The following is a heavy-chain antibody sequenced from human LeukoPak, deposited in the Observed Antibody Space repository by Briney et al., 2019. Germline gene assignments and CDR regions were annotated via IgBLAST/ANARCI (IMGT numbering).Heavy chain of an antibody. Sequence: PGGSLRLSCEASGFPFNKYKMDWVRQAPGKGPQWVSSINIWNTSTYYADSVKGRFTISRDDAKNSLYLQMNSLTAEDTAVYYCTRGLADYGDYSFWGQGTLVAVSS. CDR2: INIWNTST. D-gene: IGHD4-17*01. J-gene: IGHJ1*01. V-gene: IGHV3-21*01. CDR1: GFPFNKYK. CDR3: TRGLADYGDYSF.